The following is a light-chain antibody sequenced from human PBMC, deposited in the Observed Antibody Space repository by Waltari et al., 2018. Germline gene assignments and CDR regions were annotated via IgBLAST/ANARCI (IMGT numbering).Light chain of an antibody. Sequence: YELTQPPSVSVSPGQTARITCSGHALANQFASWYQQKPGQAPVMGIYKDTERPSGTPERFSGSSSGTTVTLTISGVQAEDEADYYCQSVDSRITYVVFGGGTKVTVL. CDR2: KDT. J-gene: IGLJ2*01. CDR1: ALANQF. CDR3: QSVDSRITYVV. V-gene: IGLV3-25*03.